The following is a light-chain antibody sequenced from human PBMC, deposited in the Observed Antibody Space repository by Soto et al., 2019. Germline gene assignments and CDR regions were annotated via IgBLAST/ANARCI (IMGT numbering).Light chain of an antibody. CDR3: SSYTSSCTVV. CDR1: SSDVGGYNY. CDR2: DVS. J-gene: IGLJ2*01. Sequence: QSALTQPACVSGSPGQSITISCTGTSSDVGGYNYVSWYQQHPGKAPKLMIYDVSNRPSGVSNRFSGSKSGNTGSLTISGLQAEDEADYYCSSYTSSCTVVFGGGTKLTVL. V-gene: IGLV2-14*01.